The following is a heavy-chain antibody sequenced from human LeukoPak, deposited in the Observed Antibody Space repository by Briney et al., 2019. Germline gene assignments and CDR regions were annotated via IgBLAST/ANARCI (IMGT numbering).Heavy chain of an antibody. CDR1: GGSISSYY. V-gene: IGHV4-59*01. CDR2: IYYSGST. J-gene: IGHJ4*02. D-gene: IGHD6-19*01. Sequence: PSETLSLTCTVSGGSISSYYWSWIRQPPGKGLEWIGYIYYSGSTNYNPSLKSRVTTSVDTSKNQFSLKLSSVTAADTAVYYCARWAGNFDYWGQGTLVTVSS. CDR3: ARWAGNFDY.